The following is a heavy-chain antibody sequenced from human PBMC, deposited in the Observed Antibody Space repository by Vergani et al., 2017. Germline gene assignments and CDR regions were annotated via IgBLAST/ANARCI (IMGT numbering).Heavy chain of an antibody. CDR2: ISSSSSYI. CDR1: GFTFSSYS. Sequence: EVQLVESGGGLVKPGGSLRLSCAASGFTFSSYSMNWVRQAPGKGLEWVSSISSSSSYIYYADSVKGRFTISRDNAKNSLYLQMNSLRAEDTAVYYCARAFIVGATNYYYYMDVWGKGTTVTVSS. D-gene: IGHD1-26*01. CDR3: ARAFIVGATNYYYYMDV. J-gene: IGHJ6*03. V-gene: IGHV3-21*01.